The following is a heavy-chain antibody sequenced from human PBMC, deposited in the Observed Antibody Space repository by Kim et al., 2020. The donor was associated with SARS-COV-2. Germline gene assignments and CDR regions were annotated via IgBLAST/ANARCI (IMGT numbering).Heavy chain of an antibody. J-gene: IGHJ4*02. V-gene: IGHV3-21*01. Sequence: GGSLRLSCAASGFTFSSYSMNWVRQAPGKGLEWVSSISSSSSYIYYADSVKGRFTISRDNAKNSLYLQMNSLRAEDTAVYYCARDDGATVVPSFDYWGQGTLVTVSS. CDR3: ARDDGATVVPSFDY. CDR1: GFTFSSYS. CDR2: ISSSSSYI. D-gene: IGHD1-26*01.